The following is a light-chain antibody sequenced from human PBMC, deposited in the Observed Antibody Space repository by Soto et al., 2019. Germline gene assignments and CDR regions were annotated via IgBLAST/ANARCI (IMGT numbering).Light chain of an antibody. V-gene: IGLV2-14*01. Sequence: QSALTQPASVSGSPGQSITISGTGTSNDFGGYNYVSWYQQHPGKAPKLIIYEVSNRPSGVSSRFSGSKSGNTASLTISVLQAEDEADYYCSSYTSSSPVVFGGGTKVTVL. J-gene: IGLJ2*01. CDR2: EVS. CDR1: SNDFGGYNY. CDR3: SSYTSSSPVV.